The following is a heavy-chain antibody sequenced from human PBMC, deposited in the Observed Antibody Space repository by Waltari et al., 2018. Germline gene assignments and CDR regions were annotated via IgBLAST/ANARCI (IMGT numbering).Heavy chain of an antibody. CDR1: GFTFSSYG. D-gene: IGHD7-27*01. CDR3: AKDLGIGWYFDL. J-gene: IGHJ2*01. CDR2: IWYDGSNK. V-gene: IGHV3-33*06. Sequence: QVQLVESGGGVVQPGRSLRLSCAAAGFTFSSYGLHWVRQAPGKGLEWVAVIWYDGSNKYYADSVKCRFTISRDNSKNTLYLQMNSLRAEDTAMYYCAKDLGIGWYFDLWGRGTLVTVSS.